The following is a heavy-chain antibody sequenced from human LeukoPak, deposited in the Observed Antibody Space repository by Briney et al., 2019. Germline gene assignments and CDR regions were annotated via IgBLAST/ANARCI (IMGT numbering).Heavy chain of an antibody. CDR3: ARRPIVVVPAADHYYGMDV. CDR1: GGSISSSNW. D-gene: IGHD2-2*01. J-gene: IGHJ6*04. V-gene: IGHV4-4*02. CDR2: IYHSGST. Sequence: SGTLSLTCAVSGGSISSSNWWSWVRPPPGKGLEWIGEIYHSGSTNYNPSLKSRVTISVDKSKNQFSLKLSSVTAADTAVYYCARRPIVVVPAADHYYGMDVWGKGTTVTVSS.